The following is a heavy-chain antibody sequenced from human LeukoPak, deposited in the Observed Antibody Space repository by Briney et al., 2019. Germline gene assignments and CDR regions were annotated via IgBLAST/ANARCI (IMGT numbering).Heavy chain of an antibody. Sequence: ASVKVSCKASGYTFTSYDINWVRQATGQGLEWMGWMNPNSGNTGYAQKFQGRVTMTRNTSISTAYMELSSLRSEDTAVYYCARGRRCDRYCSSTSRTRPPNWFDPWGQGTLVTVSS. D-gene: IGHD2-2*01. V-gene: IGHV1-8*01. CDR1: GYTFTSYD. CDR2: MNPNSGNT. J-gene: IGHJ5*02. CDR3: ARGRRCDRYCSSTSRTRPPNWFDP.